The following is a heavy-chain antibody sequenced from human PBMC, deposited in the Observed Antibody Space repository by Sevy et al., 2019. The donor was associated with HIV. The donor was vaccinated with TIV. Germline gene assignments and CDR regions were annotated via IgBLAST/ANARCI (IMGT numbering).Heavy chain of an antibody. V-gene: IGHV1-69*13. CDR2: IIPIFGTA. CDR1: GGTFSSYA. D-gene: IGHD3-10*01. CDR3: ARDRLGYYGSGSYYNGDAFDI. Sequence: ASVKVSCKASGGTFSSYAISWVRQAAGQGLEWMGGIIPIFGTANYAQKFQGRVTITADESTSTAYMELSSLRSEDTAVYYCARDRLGYYGSGSYYNGDAFDIWGQGTMVTVSS. J-gene: IGHJ3*02.